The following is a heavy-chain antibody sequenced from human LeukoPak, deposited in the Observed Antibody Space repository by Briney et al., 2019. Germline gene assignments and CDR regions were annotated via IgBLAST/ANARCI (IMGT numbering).Heavy chain of an antibody. CDR2: IIPIFGTA. CDR3: ARVLGIVVVPAADNDAFDI. Sequence: ASVKVSCKASGGTFSSYAISWVRQAPGQGLEWMGGIIPIFGTANYAQKFQGRVTITADESTSTAYMELSSLRSEDTAVYYCARVLGIVVVPAADNDAFDIWGQGTKVTVSS. V-gene: IGHV1-69*01. CDR1: GGTFSSYA. D-gene: IGHD2-2*01. J-gene: IGHJ3*02.